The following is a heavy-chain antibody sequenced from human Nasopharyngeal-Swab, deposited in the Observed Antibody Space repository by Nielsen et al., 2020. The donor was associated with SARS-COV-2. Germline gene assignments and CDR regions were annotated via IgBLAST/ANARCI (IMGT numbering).Heavy chain of an antibody. CDR3: QAAAGTGDY. D-gene: IGHD6-13*01. CDR2: ISYDGSNK. Sequence: GGSLRLSCAASGFTFSSYGMHWVRQAPGKGLEWVAVISYDGSNKYYADSVKGRFTISRDNSKNTLYLQMNSLRAEDTAVYYCQAAAGTGDYWGQGTLVTVSS. CDR1: GFTFSSYG. V-gene: IGHV3-30*03. J-gene: IGHJ4*02.